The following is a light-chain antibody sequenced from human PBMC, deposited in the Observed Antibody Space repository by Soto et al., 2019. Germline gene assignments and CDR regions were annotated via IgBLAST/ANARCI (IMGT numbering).Light chain of an antibody. CDR2: EDK. CDR3: QTYDSSKYVV. J-gene: IGLJ2*01. CDR1: SGRVAITY. V-gene: IGLV6-57*02. Sequence: NFMLTQPHSVSESPGKTVTISCTGSSGRVAITYVQWYQLRAGSAPTTVIYEDKQSPSGVPDRFSGSIDSSSNSASLTISALKTEDEADYYCQTYDSSKYVVFGGGTKLTVL.